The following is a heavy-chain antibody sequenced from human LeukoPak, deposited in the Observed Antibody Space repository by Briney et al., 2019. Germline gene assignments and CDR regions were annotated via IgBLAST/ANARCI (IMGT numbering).Heavy chain of an antibody. D-gene: IGHD6-13*01. J-gene: IGHJ3*02. CDR1: GFTLDDYA. Sequence: PGMSLRLPCAASGFTLDDYAMHWVRQAPAKGLEGVSGISWNSGSIGYADSVKGRFTISRDNAKNSLYLQMNGLRAEDTALYYCAKATGYSSSWEAFDIWGQGTMVTVSS. CDR3: AKATGYSSSWEAFDI. CDR2: ISWNSGSI. V-gene: IGHV3-9*01.